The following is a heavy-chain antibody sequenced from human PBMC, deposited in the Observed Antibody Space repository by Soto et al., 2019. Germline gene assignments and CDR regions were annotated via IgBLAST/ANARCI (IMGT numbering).Heavy chain of an antibody. V-gene: IGHV3-30*18. CDR3: AKDQASGQGSFDS. CDR2: ISYDGSNQ. J-gene: IGHJ4*02. Sequence: VKLVESGGGVVQPGGSLRLSCAASGFTFNIYGMHWFRQAPDKGLEWVALISYDGSNQYYAASVKGRFTISRENSKNTLFLQMNSLRADDTAVYYCAKDQASGQGSFDSWGQGTLVTVSS. CDR1: GFTFNIYG.